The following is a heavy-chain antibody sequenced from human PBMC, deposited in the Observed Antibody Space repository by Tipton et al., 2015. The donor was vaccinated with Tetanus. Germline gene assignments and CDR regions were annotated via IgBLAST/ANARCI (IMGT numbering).Heavy chain of an antibody. D-gene: IGHD1-1*01. V-gene: IGHV1-69*01. CDR2: IIPIFGTA. CDR3: ARGGRNENYYGMDV. CDR1: GGTFSSYA. Sequence: QLVQSGAEVKKPGSSVKVSCKASGGTFSSYAISWVRQAPGQGLESIGGIIPIFGTAYYAQKFQGRVTITADESTSTAYMELSSLRSEDTAVYYWARGGRNENYYGMDVWGQGTTVTVSS. J-gene: IGHJ6*02.